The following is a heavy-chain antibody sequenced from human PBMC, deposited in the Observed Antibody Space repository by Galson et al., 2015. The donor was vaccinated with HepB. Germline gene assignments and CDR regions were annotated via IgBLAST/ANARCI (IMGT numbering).Heavy chain of an antibody. Sequence: SVKVSCKASGGTFTSYTITWVRQAPGQGLEWMGRIIPILHIINYAQKFQGRVTITADTSTSTAYMELSNLRSEDTAVYYCARNHVPFYDTSGYYSDWGQGTLVTVSS. D-gene: IGHD3-22*01. CDR3: ARNHVPFYDTSGYYSD. V-gene: IGHV1-69*02. CDR1: GGTFTSYT. CDR2: IIPILHII. J-gene: IGHJ4*02.